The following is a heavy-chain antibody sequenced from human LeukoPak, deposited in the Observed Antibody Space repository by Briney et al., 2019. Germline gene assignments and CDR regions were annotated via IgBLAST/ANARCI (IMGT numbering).Heavy chain of an antibody. CDR1: GFTLSSYS. J-gene: IGHJ4*02. Sequence: GGSLRLSCAASGFTLSSYSMNWVRQAPGKGLEWVSSISGSSSYIYYAGSVKGRFTISRDNSKNTLYLQMNSLRAEDTAVYYCARDAFSGWYIPFDYWAREPWSPSPQ. V-gene: IGHV3-21*01. CDR2: ISGSSSYI. CDR3: ARDAFSGWYIPFDY. D-gene: IGHD6-19*01.